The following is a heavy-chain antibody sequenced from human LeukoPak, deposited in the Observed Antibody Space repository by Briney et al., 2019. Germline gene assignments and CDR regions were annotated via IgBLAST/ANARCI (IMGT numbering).Heavy chain of an antibody. D-gene: IGHD6-19*01. Sequence: SETLSLTCTVSGGSISSSSYYWGWIRQPPGKGLEWIGSIYYSGSTYYNPSLKSRVTISVDTSKNQFSLKLSSVTAADTAVYYCARDGGIAVAGGNFDYWGQGTLVTVSS. V-gene: IGHV4-39*07. CDR3: ARDGGIAVAGGNFDY. J-gene: IGHJ4*02. CDR1: GGSISSSSYY. CDR2: IYYSGST.